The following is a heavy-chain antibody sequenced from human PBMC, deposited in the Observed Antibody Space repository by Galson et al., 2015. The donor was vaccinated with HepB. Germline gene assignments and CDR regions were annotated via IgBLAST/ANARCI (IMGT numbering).Heavy chain of an antibody. V-gene: IGHV1-18*01. CDR2: ISAYNGNT. CDR1: GGTFSSYA. D-gene: IGHD3-3*01. Sequence: SVKVSCKASGGTFSSYAISWVRQAPGQGLEWMGWISAYNGNTNYAQKLQGRVTMTTDTSTSTAYMELRSLRSDDTAVYYCARDLGYDFWSHWGQGTLVTVSS. CDR3: ARDLGYDFWSH. J-gene: IGHJ4*02.